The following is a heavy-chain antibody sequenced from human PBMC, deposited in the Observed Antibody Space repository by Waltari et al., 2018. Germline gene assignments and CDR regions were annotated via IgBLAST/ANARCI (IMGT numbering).Heavy chain of an antibody. J-gene: IGHJ4*02. V-gene: IGHV3-9*03. CDR2: ASWNGASI. Sequence: EVQLVASGGGLVQPGGSLTLSCAASGMRFSDFAFHWVRQVPGKGLEWLSGASWNGASIEYADSVKGRFTMSRDNAKRSLYLQMNSLRTDDMAVYFCAKDISGFSSGPFDYWGQGTQVVVSS. CDR1: GMRFSDFA. CDR3: AKDISGFSSGPFDY. D-gene: IGHD6-25*01.